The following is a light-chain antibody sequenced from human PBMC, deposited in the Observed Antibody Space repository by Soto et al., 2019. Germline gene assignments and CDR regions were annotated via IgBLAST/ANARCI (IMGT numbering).Light chain of an antibody. Sequence: DIQMTQSPSSVSASVGDRVTITCQASQDITTYLNWFQQKPGKAPKLLIYDASNLEAGVPSRFTGRRSGTDFTFNIISLQPEDLATYYCQQYDLLPLTSGGGTKVEIK. CDR2: DAS. CDR3: QQYDLLPLT. CDR1: QDITTY. V-gene: IGKV1-33*01. J-gene: IGKJ4*01.